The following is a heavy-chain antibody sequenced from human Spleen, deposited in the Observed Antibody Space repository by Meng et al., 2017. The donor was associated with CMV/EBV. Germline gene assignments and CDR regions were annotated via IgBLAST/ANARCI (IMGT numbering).Heavy chain of an antibody. CDR1: GYTFTSHG. D-gene: IGHD2-2*01. CDR3: ARDGCSSISCYAPGNFGMDV. Sequence: ASVKVSCKASGYTFTSHGVNWVRQAPGQGLEWMAWISAYNDHTNYAHKLKGRVTVTADTSTSKAYMELRSLRTDDTAVYHCARDGCSSISCYAPGNFGMDVWGQGTTVTVSS. J-gene: IGHJ6*02. V-gene: IGHV1-18*01. CDR2: ISAYNDHT.